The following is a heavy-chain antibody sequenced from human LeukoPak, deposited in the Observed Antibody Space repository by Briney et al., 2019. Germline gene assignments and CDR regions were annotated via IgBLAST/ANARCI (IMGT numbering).Heavy chain of an antibody. J-gene: IGHJ6*02. CDR3: AKENYYGMDV. V-gene: IGHV3-9*01. CDR2: ISWNSGSI. Sequence: GGSLRLPCAASGFTFDDYAMHWVRQAPGKGLEWVSGISWNSGSIGYADSVKGRFTISRDNAKNSLYLQMNSLRAEDTALYYCAKENYYGMDVWGQGTTVTVSS. CDR1: GFTFDDYA.